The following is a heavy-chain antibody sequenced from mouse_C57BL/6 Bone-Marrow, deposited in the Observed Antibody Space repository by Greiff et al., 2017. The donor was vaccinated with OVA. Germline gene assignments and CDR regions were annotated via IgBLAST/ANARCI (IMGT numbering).Heavy chain of an antibody. Sequence: EVQLVASGPGLAKPSQTLSLTCSVPGYPIPSAYLNWIRKFPWNKLAYIGYISYSGSTYYNPSLKSRLSITRDTSKNQYYLQLNSVTTEDTATYYGARSAPEYPYVDYWGQGTTLTVSS. D-gene: IGHD5-1*01. CDR1: GYPIPSAY. V-gene: IGHV3-8*01. J-gene: IGHJ2*01. CDR3: ARSAPEYPYVDY. CDR2: ISYSGST.